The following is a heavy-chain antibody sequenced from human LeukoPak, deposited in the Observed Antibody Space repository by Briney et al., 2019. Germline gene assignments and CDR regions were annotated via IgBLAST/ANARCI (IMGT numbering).Heavy chain of an antibody. CDR1: GYTFATYG. CDR2: ISANTGKT. V-gene: IGHV1-18*01. Sequence: ASVKVSCKASGYTFATYGFCWVRQAPGHGLEWMGWISANTGKTDYAQRYQGRVTLTTDTSASTAYMELRSLRPDDTAVYYCAKVAGDRMDYWGQGTLVTLSS. D-gene: IGHD6-13*01. J-gene: IGHJ4*02. CDR3: AKVAGDRMDY.